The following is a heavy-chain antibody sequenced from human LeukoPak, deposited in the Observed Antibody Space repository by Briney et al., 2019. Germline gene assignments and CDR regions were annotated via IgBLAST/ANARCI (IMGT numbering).Heavy chain of an antibody. CDR1: GFTLSSHA. J-gene: IGHJ4*02. CDR2: FSESSGSA. Sequence: GGSLRLSCATSGFTLSSHAMSWVRQAPGKGLEWISTFSESSGSAHYADSVKGRFTISRDISKNTLYLQMNSLRAEDTAVYYCARDPSRSWWGYFDYWGQGALVTVSS. V-gene: IGHV3-23*01. CDR3: ARDPSRSWWGYFDY. D-gene: IGHD6-13*01.